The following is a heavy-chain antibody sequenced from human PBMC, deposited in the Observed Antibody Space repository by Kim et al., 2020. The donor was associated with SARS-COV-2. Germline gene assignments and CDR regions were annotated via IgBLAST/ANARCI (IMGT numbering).Heavy chain of an antibody. CDR3: VPCVTLADRSGWCTFFDH. J-gene: IGHJ4*01. CDR1: GLTLRSYA. CDR2: ITRGGDT. D-gene: IGHD6-19*01. V-gene: IGHV3-23*01. Sequence: GGSLRLSCAASGLTLRSYAMNWVRQGPGKGLEWVSSITRGGDTYYAASVKGRFTISIDNFKDTLSLQMNSLRAEDTANYYCVPCVTLADRSGWCTFFDH.